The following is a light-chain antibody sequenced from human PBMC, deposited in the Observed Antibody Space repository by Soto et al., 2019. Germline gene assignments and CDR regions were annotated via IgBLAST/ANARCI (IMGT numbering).Light chain of an antibody. J-gene: IGKJ1*01. CDR2: KAS. CDR1: QSISTW. V-gene: IGKV1-5*03. CDR3: QHYHTVLWT. Sequence: DIQMNQSPSTLSASGGDRVTITCRASQSISTWLAWYQQKPGKAPKLLNYKASNLVSGVPSRFRGSVSETDFTLSIRSLHPDDFATYYCQHYHTVLWTPSQRTNDAIK.